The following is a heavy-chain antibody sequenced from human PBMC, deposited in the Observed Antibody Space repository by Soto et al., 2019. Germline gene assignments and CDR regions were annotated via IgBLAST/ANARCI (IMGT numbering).Heavy chain of an antibody. J-gene: IGHJ4*02. V-gene: IGHV4-39*01. D-gene: IGHD5-12*01. CDR2: IYYSGST. Sequence: QLQLQESGPGLVKPSETLSLTCTVSGGSISSSSYYWGWIRQPPGKGLEWIGSIYYSGSTYYNPSLKSRVTISVDTSKNQFSLKLSSVTAADTAVYYCARLGDGYLHGGYYFDYWGQGTLVTVSS. CDR3: ARLGDGYLHGGYYFDY. CDR1: GGSISSSSYY.